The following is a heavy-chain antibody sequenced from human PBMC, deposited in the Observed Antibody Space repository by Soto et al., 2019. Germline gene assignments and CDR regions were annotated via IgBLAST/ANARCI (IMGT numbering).Heavy chain of an antibody. CDR3: ARSVAVPGAHIDY. CDR1: GGSISGSY. CDR2: VYYTGST. J-gene: IGHJ4*02. Sequence: SETLSLTCSVSGGSISGSYWSWIRQSPGKGLEWLGYVYYTGSTNYSPSLRSRVSISVDASKNEFSLRLSSVTAADTAVYFCARSVAVPGAHIDYWGQGTQVTVSS. D-gene: IGHD6-19*01. V-gene: IGHV4-59*01.